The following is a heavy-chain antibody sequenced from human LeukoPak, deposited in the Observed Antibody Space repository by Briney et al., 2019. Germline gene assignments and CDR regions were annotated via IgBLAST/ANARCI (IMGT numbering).Heavy chain of an antibody. CDR3: ARTPYSCGDY. CDR2: IDPSDSYT. Sequence: GESLKISCNGSGYXFTSYWISWVRQMPGKGLEWMGRIDPSDSYTNYSPSFQGHVTISADKSISTAYLQWSSLKASDTAMYYCARTPYSCGDYWGQGTLVTVSS. CDR1: GYXFTSYW. V-gene: IGHV5-10-1*01. D-gene: IGHD5-18*01. J-gene: IGHJ4*02.